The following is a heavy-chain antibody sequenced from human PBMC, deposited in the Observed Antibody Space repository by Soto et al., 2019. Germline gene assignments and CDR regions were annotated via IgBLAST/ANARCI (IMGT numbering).Heavy chain of an antibody. CDR1: GFTFNAYS. Sequence: DVQLLESGGSLVQPGGSLRLSCAASGFTFNAYSLSWVRQAPGKGLEWVSAISTTGGSTYYADSVKGRFTNSRDNSQNTLSLQMSSLRAENTAVYFCARTDGSAYSFRYCGQGPLVTISS. CDR3: ARTDGSAYSFRY. D-gene: IGHD3-10*01. V-gene: IGHV3-23*01. CDR2: ISTTGGST. J-gene: IGHJ4*02.